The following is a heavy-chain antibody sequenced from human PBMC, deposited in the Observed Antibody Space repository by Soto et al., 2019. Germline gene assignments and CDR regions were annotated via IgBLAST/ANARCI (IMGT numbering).Heavy chain of an antibody. D-gene: IGHD6-13*01. CDR3: AKGGDIAAAGTGGGPFDY. V-gene: IGHV3-9*01. CDR2: ISWNSGSI. CDR1: GFTFDDYA. Sequence: EVQLVESGGGLVQPGRSLRLSCAASGFTFDDYAMHWVRQAPGKGLEWVSGISWNSGSIGYADSVKGRFTISRDNAKNSLYLQMNSVRAEDAVLYYGAKGGDIAAAGTGGGPFDYWGQGTLVTVSS. J-gene: IGHJ4*02.